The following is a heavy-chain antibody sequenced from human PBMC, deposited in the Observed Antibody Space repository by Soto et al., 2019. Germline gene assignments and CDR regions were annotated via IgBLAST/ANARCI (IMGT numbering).Heavy chain of an antibody. D-gene: IGHD2-15*01. CDR2: MNPNSGET. J-gene: IGHJ5*02. CDR1: GYTFTDYD. V-gene: IGHV1-8*01. CDR3: ARVAVAARPRWYNWFDP. Sequence: QEQLVQSGAEVKKPGASVKVSCKTSGYTFTDYDINWVRQATGQGLEWIGWMNPNSGETGYAQKFHGIVTMTRSASLSTAYLELSSLRSEDTAVYYCARVAVAARPRWYNWFDPWGQGTLVTVSS.